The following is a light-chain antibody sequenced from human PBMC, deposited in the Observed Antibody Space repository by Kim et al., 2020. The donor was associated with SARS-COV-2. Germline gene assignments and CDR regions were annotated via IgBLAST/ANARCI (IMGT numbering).Light chain of an antibody. Sequence: GQSVTTSCTGTGSDGSTYNSVSWYQQHPGKAPNRMIYEVTKRPSGVPDRFSGSKSGNTASLTVSGLQAEDEAEYYCSSYAGSNNYVSGTGTKVTVL. CDR2: EVT. V-gene: IGLV2-8*01. J-gene: IGLJ1*01. CDR3: SSYAGSNNYV. CDR1: GSDGSTYNS.